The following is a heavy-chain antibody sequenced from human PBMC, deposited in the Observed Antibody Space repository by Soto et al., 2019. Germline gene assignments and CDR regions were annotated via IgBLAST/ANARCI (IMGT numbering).Heavy chain of an antibody. CDR3: ASLILTVYYSTWSGVDY. CDR1: GYTFTSYD. V-gene: IGHV1-8*01. J-gene: IGHJ4*02. Sequence: QVQLVQSGAEVKKPGASVKVSCKASGYTFTSYDINWVRQATGQGLEWMGWMNPNSGNTGYAQKFQGRVTMTRNTSISTAYMELSSLRSEDTAVYYCASLILTVYYSTWSGVDYWGQGTLVTVSS. CDR2: MNPNSGNT. D-gene: IGHD3-9*01.